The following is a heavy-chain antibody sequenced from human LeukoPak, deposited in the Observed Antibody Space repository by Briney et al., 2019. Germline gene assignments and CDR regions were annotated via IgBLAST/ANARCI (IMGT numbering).Heavy chain of an antibody. CDR2: MNPNSGTT. CDR3: ARETIITIFAGPRYYYGMDV. D-gene: IGHD3-3*01. Sequence: ASVKVSCKASGYTFTSYDINWVRQATGQGLEWMGWMNPNSGTTGYAQKFQGRVTMTRNTSISTAYMELSSLRSEDTGVYYCARETIITIFAGPRYYYGMDVWGQGTTVTLPS. CDR1: GYTFTSYD. J-gene: IGHJ6*02. V-gene: IGHV1-8*01.